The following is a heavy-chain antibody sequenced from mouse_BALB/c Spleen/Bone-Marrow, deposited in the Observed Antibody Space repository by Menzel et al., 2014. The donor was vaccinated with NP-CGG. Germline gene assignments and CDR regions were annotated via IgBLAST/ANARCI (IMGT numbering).Heavy chain of an antibody. Sequence: VQLQQSGAELVKPGASVKLSCKASGYTFTSYYMYWVKQRPGQGLEWIGGINPSNGGTNFNEKFKSKATLTVDKSSSXAYMQLSSLTSEDXAVYYCTRDHYYXXXXXXYXDVWGAGTTVTVSS. CDR1: GYTFTSYY. V-gene: IGHV1S81*02. D-gene: IGHD1-1*01. J-gene: IGHJ1*01. CDR3: TRDHYYXXXXXXYXDV. CDR2: INPSNGGT.